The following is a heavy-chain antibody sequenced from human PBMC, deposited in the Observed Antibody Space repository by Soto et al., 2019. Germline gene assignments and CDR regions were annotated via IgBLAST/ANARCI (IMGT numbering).Heavy chain of an antibody. D-gene: IGHD6-6*01. CDR3: ARVMSIKNAFDI. CDR2: IIPIFGTA. V-gene: IGHV1-69*06. J-gene: IGHJ3*02. Sequence: WASVKVSCKASGGTFSSYAISWVRQAPGQGLEWMGGIIPIFGTANYAQKFQGRVTITADKSTSTAYMELSSLRSEDTAVYYCARVMSIKNAFDIWGQGTMVTVSS. CDR1: GGTFSSYA.